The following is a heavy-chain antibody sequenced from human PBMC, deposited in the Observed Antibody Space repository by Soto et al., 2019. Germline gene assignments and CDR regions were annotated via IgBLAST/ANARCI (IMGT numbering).Heavy chain of an antibody. CDR2: ISTYNGNT. V-gene: IGHV1-18*01. J-gene: IGHJ6*02. Sequence: ASVNVSCKASGYTFARYGFSWVRQAPGQGLEWMGWISTYNGNTKYAQKFQGRVTMTTDTSTNTAYMELRSLTSDDTAVYYCAREGYCSGGSCALYYHDYFGMDVWGQGTTVTVSS. CDR1: GYTFARYG. D-gene: IGHD2-15*01. CDR3: AREGYCSGGSCALYYHDYFGMDV.